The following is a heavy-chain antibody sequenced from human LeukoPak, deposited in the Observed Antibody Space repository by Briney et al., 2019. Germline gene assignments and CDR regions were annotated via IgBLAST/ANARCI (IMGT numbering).Heavy chain of an antibody. V-gene: IGHV4-34*01. CDR1: GGSFSGYY. Sequence: SETLSLTCAVYGGSFSGYYWSWIRQSPGKGLEWIGEINHSEATDYNPSFKSRVTISVDTSKNQFSLKLSSVTAADAAVYYCAREAQYCSGGSCYGGYFQHWGQGTLVTVSS. CDR3: AREAQYCSGGSCYGGYFQH. D-gene: IGHD2-15*01. CDR2: INHSEAT. J-gene: IGHJ1*01.